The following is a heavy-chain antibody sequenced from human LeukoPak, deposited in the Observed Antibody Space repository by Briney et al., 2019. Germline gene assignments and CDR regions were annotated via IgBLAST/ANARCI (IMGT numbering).Heavy chain of an antibody. V-gene: IGHV1-69*06. CDR1: GGTFSSYA. CDR3: ARGDTTMMTDDALDI. Sequence: SVKVSCKASGGTFSSYAISWVRQAPGQGLEWMGGIIPIFGTANYAQKFQGRVTITADKSTSTAYMELSSLRSEDTAVYYCARGDTTMMTDDALDIWGQGTLVIVSS. J-gene: IGHJ3*02. D-gene: IGHD5-18*01. CDR2: IIPIFGTA.